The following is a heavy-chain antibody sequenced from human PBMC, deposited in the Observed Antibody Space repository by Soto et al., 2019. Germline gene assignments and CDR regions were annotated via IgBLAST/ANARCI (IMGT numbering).Heavy chain of an antibody. Sequence: ASVKVSCKASGYSFTDYDIHWVLQAPGQGLEWLGRINPKSGGTSTAQKFQGWVTTTRDRSISTVYMELTRLRSDDTAVYFCARGHSTDCSNGVCSFFYNHEMDVWGQGTTVTVSS. D-gene: IGHD2-8*01. CDR3: ARGHSTDCSNGVCSFFYNHEMDV. CDR1: GYSFTDYD. V-gene: IGHV1-2*04. CDR2: INPKSGGT. J-gene: IGHJ6*02.